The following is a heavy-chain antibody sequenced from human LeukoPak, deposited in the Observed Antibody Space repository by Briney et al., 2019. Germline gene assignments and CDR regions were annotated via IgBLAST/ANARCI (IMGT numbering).Heavy chain of an antibody. CDR3: ARSLKAPYYYDSSGREIDY. V-gene: IGHV3-21*01. CDR1: GFTFSSYS. CDR2: ISSSSSYI. Sequence: KPGGSLRLSCAASGFTFSSYSMNWVRQAPGKGLEWVSSISSSSSYIYYADSVKGRFTISRDNAKNSLYLQMNSLRAEDTAVYYCARSLKAPYYYDSSGREIDYWGQGTLVTVSS. D-gene: IGHD3-22*01. J-gene: IGHJ4*02.